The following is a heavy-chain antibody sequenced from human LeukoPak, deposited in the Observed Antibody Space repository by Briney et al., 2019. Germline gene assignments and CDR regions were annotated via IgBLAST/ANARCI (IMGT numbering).Heavy chain of an antibody. V-gene: IGHV4-30-4*08. CDR3: ASSGVQQLGSHFDY. J-gene: IGHJ4*02. CDR1: GGSISSGDYY. Sequence: SETLSLTCAVSGGSISSGDYYWSWIRQPPGKGLEWIGYIYYSGSTYYNPSLKSRVTISVDASKNQFSLKLSSVTAADTAVYYCASSGVQQLGSHFDYWGQGTLVTVSS. CDR2: IYYSGST. D-gene: IGHD6-13*01.